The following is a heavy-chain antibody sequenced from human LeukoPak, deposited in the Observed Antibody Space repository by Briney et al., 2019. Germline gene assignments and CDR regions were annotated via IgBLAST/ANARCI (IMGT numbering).Heavy chain of an antibody. Sequence: PGGSLRLSCSASGFTVSSNYMSWVRQAPGKGLEWVSVIYSGGSTYYADSVKGRFTISRHNSKNTLYLQMNSLRAEDTAVYYCAVDCSGGYYYGMDVWGQGTTVTVSS. D-gene: IGHD2-15*01. CDR3: AVDCSGGYYYGMDV. V-gene: IGHV3-53*04. CDR2: IYSGGST. J-gene: IGHJ6*02. CDR1: GFTVSSNY.